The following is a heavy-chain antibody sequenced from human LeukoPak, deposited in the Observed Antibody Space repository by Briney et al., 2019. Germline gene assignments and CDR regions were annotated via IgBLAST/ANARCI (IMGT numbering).Heavy chain of an antibody. CDR3: TTLGYHLDS. CDR2: FAGSDTTT. Sequence: GGSLRLSCAASGFDFGAYEMNWVRQAPGKGLEWVAYFAGSDTTTYYADSVRGRFIISRDNARNPLYLQMNSLRAEDTALYYCTTLGYHLDSWGQGTLVTVSS. D-gene: IGHD3-22*01. V-gene: IGHV3-48*03. CDR1: GFDFGAYE. J-gene: IGHJ4*02.